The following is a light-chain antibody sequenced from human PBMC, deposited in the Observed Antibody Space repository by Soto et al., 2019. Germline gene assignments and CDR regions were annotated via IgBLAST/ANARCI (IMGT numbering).Light chain of an antibody. CDR2: QVT. Sequence: QCLLAQPASMSGSPGQSITISCTGSVSDIATFNLVSWYQQYPGKAPKLLIYQVTSRASGVSHRFSGSKSGNTAVLISSGHQPEDEAEYYCKSYSSTSFYVFGTGTKVTVL. J-gene: IGLJ1*01. CDR1: VSDIATFNL. CDR3: KSYSSTSFYV. V-gene: IGLV2-14*01.